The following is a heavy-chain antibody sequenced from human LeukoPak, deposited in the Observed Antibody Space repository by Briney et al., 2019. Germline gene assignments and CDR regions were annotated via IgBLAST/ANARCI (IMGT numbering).Heavy chain of an antibody. Sequence: SETLSLTCTVSGGSVSSSSHYWNWIRQPPGKGLEWIGSIYYSGSTNYNPSLQSRVTISVDTSKNQFSLRLNSVTAADTAMYNCARRDCSGGSCYFQPWGQGTLVTVSS. CDR1: GGSVSSSSHY. J-gene: IGHJ1*01. D-gene: IGHD2-15*01. V-gene: IGHV4-39*01. CDR3: ARRDCSGGSCYFQP. CDR2: IYYSGST.